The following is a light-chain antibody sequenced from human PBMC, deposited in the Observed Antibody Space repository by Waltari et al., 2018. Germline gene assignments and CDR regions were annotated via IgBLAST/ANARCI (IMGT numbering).Light chain of an antibody. CDR2: GTS. CDR3: QQYDGEVVT. V-gene: IGKV3-20*01. CDR1: QSVTSIS. Sequence: DIVLTQSPGTLSLSPGERATLSCRASQSVTSISLTWYQQKPGQAPRLLIYGTSSRATGIPDRFSGSGSGTDFTLTISRLEPEDFAVYYCQQYDGEVVTFGGGTKVEI. J-gene: IGKJ4*01.